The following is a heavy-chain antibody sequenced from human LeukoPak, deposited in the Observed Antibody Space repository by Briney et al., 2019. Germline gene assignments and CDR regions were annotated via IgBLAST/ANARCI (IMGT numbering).Heavy chain of an antibody. V-gene: IGHV3-23*01. CDR2: ISGSGGST. CDR1: GFTFSSYA. J-gene: IGHJ5*02. Sequence: GGSLRLSCAASGFTFSSYAMSWVRQAPGKGLEWVSAISGSGGSTYYADSVKGRFTISGDNSKNTLYLQMNSLRAEDTAVYYCAKGAPPMITFGGVIDNWFDPWGQGTLVTVSS. CDR3: AKGAPPMITFGGVIDNWFDP. D-gene: IGHD3-16*01.